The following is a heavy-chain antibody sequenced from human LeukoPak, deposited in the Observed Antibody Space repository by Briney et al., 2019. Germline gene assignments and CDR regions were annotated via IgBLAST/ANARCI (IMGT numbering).Heavy chain of an antibody. V-gene: IGHV3-13*01. J-gene: IGHJ3*02. CDR3: VRGGIRVAGLDAFDI. CDR2: IGVGGDT. CDR1: GFTFSKYD. D-gene: IGHD6-19*01. Sequence: PGGSLRLSCVAAGFTFSKYDMYWVRRVTGKGLECVSAIGVGGDTKYSDSVKGRFTISRENGQDSLYLHMNSVRAEDTAVYYCVRGGIRVAGLDAFDIWGQGTVVTVFS.